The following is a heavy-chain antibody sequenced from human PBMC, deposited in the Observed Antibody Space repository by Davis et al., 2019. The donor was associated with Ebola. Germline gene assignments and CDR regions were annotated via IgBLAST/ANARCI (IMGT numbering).Heavy chain of an antibody. CDR3: ARYSSGWDQVDY. Sequence: MPSETLSLTCNVSGGSMSSYYWSWIRQPPGKGLEWIGYIYYSGSTNYNPSLKSRVTISVDTSKNQFSLKLSSVTAAATAVYYCARYSSGWDQVDYWGQGTLVTVSS. CDR2: IYYSGST. CDR1: GGSMSSYY. D-gene: IGHD6-19*01. V-gene: IGHV4-59*01. J-gene: IGHJ4*02.